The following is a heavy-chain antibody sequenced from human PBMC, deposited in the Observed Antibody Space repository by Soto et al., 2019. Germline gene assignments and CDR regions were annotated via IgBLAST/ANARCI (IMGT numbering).Heavy chain of an antibody. CDR2: IYYIFST. CDR1: GGSISSYY. D-gene: IGHD3-3*01. J-gene: IGHJ5*02. Sequence: SETLSLTCTVSGGSISSYYWSWIRQPPVNGLEFIGYIYYIFSTNYNPSLKSRFTISLYTSKNHFSLKLSSLTAADKAVYYCSTGKIIGPWGQGTLVTVSS. CDR3: STGKIIGP. V-gene: IGHV4-59*01.